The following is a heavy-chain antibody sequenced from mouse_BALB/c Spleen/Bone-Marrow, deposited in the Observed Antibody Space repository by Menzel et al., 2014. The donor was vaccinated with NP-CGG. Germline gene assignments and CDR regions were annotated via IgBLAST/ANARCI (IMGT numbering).Heavy chain of an antibody. CDR1: GFTFSGFG. CDR2: ISRGSSTI. Sequence: EVQLVESGGGLVQPGGPRKLSCAASGFTFSGFGMHWVRQAPEKGLEWVAYISRGSSTIYYADTVKGRFTISRDNPKNTLFLQMTSLRSEDTAMYYCARSGITTGSYWYFDIWGAGTTVTVSS. D-gene: IGHD1-1*01. CDR3: ARSGITTGSYWYFDI. J-gene: IGHJ1*01. V-gene: IGHV5-17*02.